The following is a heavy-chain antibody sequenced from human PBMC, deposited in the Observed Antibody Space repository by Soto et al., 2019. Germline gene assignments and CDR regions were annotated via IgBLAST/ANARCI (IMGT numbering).Heavy chain of an antibody. D-gene: IGHD3-10*01. V-gene: IGHV4-31*03. J-gene: IGHJ5*02. CDR2: IYYSGST. CDR3: ARGDYYGSGSYYSPAIFDP. CDR1: GGSISSGGYY. Sequence: QVQLQESGPGLVKPSQTLSLTCTVSGGSISSGGYYWSWIRQHPGKGLEWIGYIYYSGSTYYNPSLKSRVTISVDTSKNQFSLKLSSVTAADTAVYYCARGDYYGSGSYYSPAIFDPWGQGTLVTVSS.